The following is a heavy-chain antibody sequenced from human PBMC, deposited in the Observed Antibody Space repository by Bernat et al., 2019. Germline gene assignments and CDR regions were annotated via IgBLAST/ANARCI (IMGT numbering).Heavy chain of an antibody. V-gene: IGHV3-30-3*01. CDR3: ARVSDYCGSRPYCYFDY. D-gene: IGHD3-22*01. CDR2: ISSDGSNE. J-gene: IGHJ4*02. Sequence: QVQLVESGGGVVQPGRSLRLSCAASGFTFSYYPIHWVRQAPGKGLAWVAVISSDGSNEYYADSVKGRFTISRDNSKTTLYLQMNSLRAEDTAVYYCARVSDYCGSRPYCYFDYWGQGTLVTVSS. CDR1: GFTFSYYP.